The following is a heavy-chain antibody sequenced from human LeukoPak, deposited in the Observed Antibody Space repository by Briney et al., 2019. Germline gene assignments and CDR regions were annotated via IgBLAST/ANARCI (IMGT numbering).Heavy chain of an antibody. CDR3: ARHTLVAASSFDY. Sequence: SETLSLTCTVSGGSISSYYWSWIRQPPGKGLEWIGYIYYSGSTNYNPSLKSRVTISVDTSKNQFSLKLSSVTAADTAVYYCARHTLVAASSFDYWAGEPWSPSPQ. J-gene: IGHJ4*02. V-gene: IGHV4-59*08. CDR2: IYYSGST. CDR1: GGSISSYY. D-gene: IGHD2-15*01.